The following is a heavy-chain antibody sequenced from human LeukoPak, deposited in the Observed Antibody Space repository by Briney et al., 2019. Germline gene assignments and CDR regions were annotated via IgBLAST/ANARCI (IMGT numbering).Heavy chain of an antibody. J-gene: IGHJ2*01. D-gene: IGHD3-10*01. CDR2: IDPNSGGT. CDR1: GSTFTAHY. Sequence: GASVKVSCKASGSTFTAHYIYWVRQAPGQGLERMGWIDPNSGGTNYAQKFLGSVTMTGDTSINTAFMELSRLRSDDTAIYYCARGRGTTMVRGVITNYFDLWGRGSLVTVSS. V-gene: IGHV1-2*02. CDR3: ARGRGTTMVRGVITNYFDL.